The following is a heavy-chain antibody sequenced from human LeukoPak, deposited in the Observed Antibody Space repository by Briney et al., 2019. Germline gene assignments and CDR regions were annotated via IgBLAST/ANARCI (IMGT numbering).Heavy chain of an antibody. CDR1: GDSVSSNTAA. CDR3: ARDEGTWSDAFDI. J-gene: IGHJ3*02. D-gene: IGHD6-13*01. CDR2: TYYRSKWYN. Sequence: SQTLSLTCAISGDSVSSNTAAWNWIRQSPSRGLEWLGRTYYRSKWYNDYEVSVKSRITINSDTSKNQFSLQLNSVTPEDTAVYYCARDEGTWSDAFDIWGQGTMVTVSS. V-gene: IGHV6-1*01.